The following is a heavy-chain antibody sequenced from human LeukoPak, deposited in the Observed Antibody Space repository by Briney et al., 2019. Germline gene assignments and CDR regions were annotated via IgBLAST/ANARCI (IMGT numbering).Heavy chain of an antibody. J-gene: IGHJ2*01. CDR2: INHSGST. Sequence: SETLSLTCAVYGGSFSGYYWSWIRQPPGKGLEWIREINHSGSTNYNPSLKSRVTISVDTSKNQFSLKLSSVTAADTAVYYCARGASSGRSSRRGARYFDLWGRGTLVTVSS. D-gene: IGHD6-19*01. CDR1: GGSFSGYY. V-gene: IGHV4-34*01. CDR3: ARGASSGRSSRRGARYFDL.